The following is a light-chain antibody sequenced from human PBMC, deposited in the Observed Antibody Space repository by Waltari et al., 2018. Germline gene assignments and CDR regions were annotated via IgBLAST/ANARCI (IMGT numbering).Light chain of an antibody. J-gene: IGLJ1*01. CDR3: GSYSGTTTYV. V-gene: IGLV2-14*03. Sequence: QSALAQPASVSGSPGQSVTISCTGTGSDVGGYNYVSWYQQPPGNVPKVIIYDVNVRPSGISSRFSGSKSGNTASLTISGLQAEDEADYYCGSYSGTTTYVFGTGTYVTVL. CDR1: GSDVGGYNY. CDR2: DVN.